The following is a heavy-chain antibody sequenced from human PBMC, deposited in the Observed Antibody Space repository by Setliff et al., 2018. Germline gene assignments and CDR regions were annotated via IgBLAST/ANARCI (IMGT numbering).Heavy chain of an antibody. V-gene: IGHV4-34*01. CDR3: TRGPDGYYYYYMDV. CDR2: INHSGST. CDR1: GGSFSGYY. Sequence: SETLSLTCAVYGGSFSGYYWSWIRQPPGKGLEWIGEINHSGSTNYNPSLKSRVTISVDTSKNQFSLKLSSVTAADTAVYYCTRGPDGYYYYYMDVWGKGTTVTVSS. J-gene: IGHJ6*03.